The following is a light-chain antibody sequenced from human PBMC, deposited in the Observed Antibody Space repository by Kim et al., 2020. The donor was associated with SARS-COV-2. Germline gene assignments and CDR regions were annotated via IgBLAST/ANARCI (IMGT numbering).Light chain of an antibody. CDR2: GTS. V-gene: IGKV3-20*01. CDR3: QQYDRPQFT. CDR1: QRVAPAR. Sequence: LAPGERATHPCRASQRVAPARLAWFQQTAGQAPRLLIYGTSSRATGIPDRFSASESGTDFALTISRLEPEDFAVYCCQQYDRPQFTFGQRTKLEI. J-gene: IGKJ2*01.